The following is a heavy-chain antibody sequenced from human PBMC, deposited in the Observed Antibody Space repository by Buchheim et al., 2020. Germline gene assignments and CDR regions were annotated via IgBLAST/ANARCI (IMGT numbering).Heavy chain of an antibody. J-gene: IGHJ5*02. CDR3: ARLGYGDSRGWFDP. V-gene: IGHV4-61*01. CDR1: DVSVSSGSDC. CDR2: ISHSGST. D-gene: IGHD4-17*01. Sequence: QMQLQESGPGLVKPSETLSLTCTVSDVSVSSGSDCWSWIRQPPGKGLEYISFISHSGSTNYNPSLKSRVTMSIDTSKNQFSLKLSSVTAADTAIYYCARLGYGDSRGWFDPWGQGTL.